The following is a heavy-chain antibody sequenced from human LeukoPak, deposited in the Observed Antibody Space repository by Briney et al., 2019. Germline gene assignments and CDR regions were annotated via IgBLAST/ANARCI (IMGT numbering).Heavy chain of an antibody. CDR3: AREPTTITMVRGVIKPLGYFDY. V-gene: IGHV1-69*04. CDR2: IIPILGIA. J-gene: IGHJ4*02. CDR1: GGTFSSYA. Sequence: SVKVSCKASGGTFSSYAISWVRQAPGQGLEWMGRIIPILGIANYAQKFQGRVTITADKSTSTAYMELSSLRSEDTAVYYCAREPTTITMVRGVIKPLGYFDYWGQGTLVTVSS. D-gene: IGHD3-10*01.